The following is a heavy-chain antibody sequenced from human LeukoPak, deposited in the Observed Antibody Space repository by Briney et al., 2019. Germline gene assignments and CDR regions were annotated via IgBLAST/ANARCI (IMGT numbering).Heavy chain of an antibody. Sequence: VGSLRLSCAASGFTFSNAWMSWVRQAPGKGLEWVGRIKSKTDGGTTDYAAPVKGRFTISRDDSKNTLYLQMNSLKTEDTAVYYCILDIVVVPAATNFDYWGQGTLVTVSS. V-gene: IGHV3-15*01. J-gene: IGHJ4*02. CDR3: ILDIVVVPAATNFDY. D-gene: IGHD2-2*03. CDR2: IKSKTDGGTT. CDR1: GFTFSNAW.